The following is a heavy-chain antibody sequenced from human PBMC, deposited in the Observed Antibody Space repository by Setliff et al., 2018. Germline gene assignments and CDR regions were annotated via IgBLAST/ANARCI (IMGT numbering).Heavy chain of an antibody. V-gene: IGHV3-23*01. CDR2: ISGSGAI. CDR3: ARGLVSYVY. CDR1: GFTFSNYA. D-gene: IGHD6-6*01. J-gene: IGHJ4*02. Sequence: GGSLRLPCAASGFTFSNYAMSWVRQAPGKGLEWVSAISGSGAISYADSVKGRFTVSRDNSKNTLYLQMNSLRAEDTAVYYCARGLVSYVYWGQGTLVTVSS.